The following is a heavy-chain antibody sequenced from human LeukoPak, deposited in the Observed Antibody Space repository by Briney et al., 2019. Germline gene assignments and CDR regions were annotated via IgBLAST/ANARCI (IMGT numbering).Heavy chain of an antibody. Sequence: GGSLRLSCVASGFTFSSYWMHWVRQAPGKGLVWVSRINSDGSSTSYADSVKGRFTISRDNSKNTLYLQMNSLRVEDTAVYYCAKDLYYGSGSYYDFDYWGQGTLVTVSS. CDR3: AKDLYYGSGSYYDFDY. CDR1: GFTFSSYW. D-gene: IGHD3-10*01. V-gene: IGHV3-74*01. J-gene: IGHJ4*02. CDR2: INSDGSST.